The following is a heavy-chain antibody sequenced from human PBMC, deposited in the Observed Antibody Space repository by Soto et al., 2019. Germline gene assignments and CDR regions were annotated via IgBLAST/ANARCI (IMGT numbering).Heavy chain of an antibody. CDR1: GGTFSSYT. CDR3: ARASRLGYCSSSSCYDALDI. Sequence: QVQLVQSGAEVKKPGSSVKVSCKASGGTFSSYTISWVRQAPGQGLEWMGRIIPILGLANYAQRFQGRVTITADKSTSTAYMELSSPRSEDTAVYYCARASRLGYCSSSSCYDALDIWGQGTMVTVSS. J-gene: IGHJ3*02. D-gene: IGHD2-2*01. V-gene: IGHV1-69*02. CDR2: IIPILGLA.